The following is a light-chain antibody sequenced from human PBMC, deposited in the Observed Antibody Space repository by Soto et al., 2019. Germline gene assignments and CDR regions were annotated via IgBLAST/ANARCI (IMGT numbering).Light chain of an antibody. CDR2: GTS. J-gene: IGKJ1*01. CDR1: QSVSSSY. CDR3: QQYGSSSWT. V-gene: IGKV3-20*01. Sequence: IVLTQSPGTLSLSPGERATLSCRASQSVSSSYLAWYQQKPGQAPRLLIYGTSSRATAIPDRFRGSGSGTDFTLTISRLEPEDFAVYYCQQYGSSSWTFGQGTKVEIK.